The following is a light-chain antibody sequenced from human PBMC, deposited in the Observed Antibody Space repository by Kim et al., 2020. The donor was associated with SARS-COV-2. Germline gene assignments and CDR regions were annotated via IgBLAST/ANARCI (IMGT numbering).Light chain of an antibody. CDR3: QQYNAYRT. V-gene: IGKV1-5*01. J-gene: IGKJ1*01. CDR2: DAS. Sequence: YASVGDRVTITCRASQSITGWLAWYQQKPGKAPQLLIYDASNLESGVPSRFSGSGSGTEFTLTISSLQPDDFATYYCQQYNAYRTFGQGTKVDIE. CDR1: QSITGW.